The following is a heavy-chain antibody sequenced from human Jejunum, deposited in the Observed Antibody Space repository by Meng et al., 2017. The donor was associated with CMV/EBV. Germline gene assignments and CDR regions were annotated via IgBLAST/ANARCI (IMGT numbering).Heavy chain of an antibody. J-gene: IGHJ4*02. CDR3: GRNRVDY. CDR2: IKQDGSEK. D-gene: IGHD3-10*01. V-gene: IGHV3-7*01. Sequence: RLACAASGFTFSNYWMTGVRQAPGKGLEWVANIKQDGSEKFYVDSVKGRFTISRDNAKNSLYLQMNSLRGDDTGVYYCGRNRVDYWGQGTLVTVSS. CDR1: GFTFSNYW.